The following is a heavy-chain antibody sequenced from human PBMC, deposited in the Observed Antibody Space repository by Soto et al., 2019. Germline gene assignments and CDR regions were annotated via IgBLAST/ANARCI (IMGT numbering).Heavy chain of an antibody. V-gene: IGHV4-39*01. D-gene: IGHD5-18*01. Sequence: SETLSLTCTVSGGSISSSSYYWGWIRQPPGKGLEWIGSIYYSGSTYYNPSLKSRVTVSVDTSKNQFSLKLSSVTAADTAVYYCASYSYGYRAYFDYWGQGTLVTVSS. J-gene: IGHJ4*02. CDR2: IYYSGST. CDR1: GGSISSSSYY. CDR3: ASYSYGYRAYFDY.